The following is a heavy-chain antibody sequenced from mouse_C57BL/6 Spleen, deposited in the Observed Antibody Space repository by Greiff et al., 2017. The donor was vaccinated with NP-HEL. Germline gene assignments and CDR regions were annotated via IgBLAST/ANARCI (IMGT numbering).Heavy chain of an antibody. D-gene: IGHD1-1*01. CDR2: IHPNSGST. CDR3: ARGGYYGSSSSWFAY. V-gene: IGHV1-64*01. J-gene: IGHJ3*01. Sequence: QVHVKQPGAELVKPGASVKLSCKASGYTFTSYWMHWVKQRPGQGLEWIGMIHPNSGSTNYNEKFKSKATLTVDKSSSTAYMQLSSLTSEDSAVYYCARGGYYGSSSSWFAYWGQGTLVTVSA. CDR1: GYTFTSYW.